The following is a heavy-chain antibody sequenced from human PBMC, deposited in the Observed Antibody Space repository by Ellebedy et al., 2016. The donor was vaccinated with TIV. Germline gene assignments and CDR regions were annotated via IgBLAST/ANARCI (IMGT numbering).Heavy chain of an antibody. V-gene: IGHV7-4-1*04. J-gene: IGHJ3*02. CDR3: ARSRREPDPVDI. CDR1: GYTFTTYA. CDR2: IDTNTWNP. Sequence: AASVKVSCKASGYTFTTYAINWVRQAPGQGLEWMGWIDTNTWNPTYAQGFTGRFVFSLDTSVSMAYLQINSLKGEDTAVYYCARSRREPDPVDIWGQGTMVTVSS. D-gene: IGHD1-14*01.